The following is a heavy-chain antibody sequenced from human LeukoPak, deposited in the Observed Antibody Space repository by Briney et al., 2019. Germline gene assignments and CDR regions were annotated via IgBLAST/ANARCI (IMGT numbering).Heavy chain of an antibody. D-gene: IGHD3-9*01. CDR3: AKGSQYYDILTGYYGGAFNY. Sequence: GSLRLSCAASGFTFSSYAMSWVRQAPGKGLEWVSAISGSGGSRYYADSVKGRFTISRDNSKNTLYLQMNSLRAEDTAVYYCAKGSQYYDILTGYYGGAFNYWGQGTLVTVSS. CDR2: ISGSGGSR. CDR1: GFTFSSYA. J-gene: IGHJ4*02. V-gene: IGHV3-23*01.